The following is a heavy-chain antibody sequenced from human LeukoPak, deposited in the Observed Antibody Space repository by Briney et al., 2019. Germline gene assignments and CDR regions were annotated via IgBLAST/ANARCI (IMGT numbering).Heavy chain of an antibody. J-gene: IGHJ4*02. CDR2: IRYDGNDK. CDR3: RAVFGQTAMLDY. D-gene: IGHD5-18*01. V-gene: IGHV3-30*02. CDR1: GFTFSDYY. Sequence: GRSLRLSCAASGFTFSDYYMSWIRQAPGKGLEWVAFIRYDGNDKYYADSVKGRFTISRDNSKNTLYLQMNSLRAEDTAVYYCRAVFGQTAMLDYWGQGTLVTVSS.